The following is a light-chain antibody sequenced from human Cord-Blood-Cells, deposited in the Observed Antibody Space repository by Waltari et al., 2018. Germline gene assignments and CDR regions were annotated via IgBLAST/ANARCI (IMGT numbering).Light chain of an antibody. CDR2: AAS. CDR3: QQYYSYPLT. Sequence: AIRIIQSPSSLSASTGDRVTITCRASQGISSYLAWYQQKPGKAPKLLIYAASTLQSGVPSRFSGSGSGTDFTLTISCLQSEDFATYYCQQYYSYPLTFGGVTKVEIK. J-gene: IGKJ4*01. CDR1: QGISSY. V-gene: IGKV1-8*01.